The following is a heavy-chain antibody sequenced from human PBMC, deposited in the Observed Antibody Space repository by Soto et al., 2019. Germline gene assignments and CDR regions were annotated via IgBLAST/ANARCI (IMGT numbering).Heavy chain of an antibody. V-gene: IGHV1-3*01. Sequence: ASVKVSCTASGYTFTSYAMHWVRQAPGQRLEWMGWINAGNGNTKYSQKFQGRVTITRDTSASTAYMELSSLRSEDTAVYYCARLHPGGYDSSGYYYYYYYYGMDVWGQGTTVTVSS. J-gene: IGHJ6*02. CDR3: ARLHPGGYDSSGYYYYYYYYGMDV. CDR2: INAGNGNT. CDR1: GYTFTSYA. D-gene: IGHD3-22*01.